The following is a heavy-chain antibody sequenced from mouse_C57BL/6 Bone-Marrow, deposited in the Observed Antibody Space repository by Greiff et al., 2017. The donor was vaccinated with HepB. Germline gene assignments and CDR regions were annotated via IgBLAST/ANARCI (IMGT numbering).Heavy chain of an antibody. CDR2: IDPSDSYT. D-gene: IGHD2-3*01. V-gene: IGHV1-69*01. J-gene: IGHJ2*01. Sequence: QVQLQQPGAELVMPGASVKLSCKASGYTFTSYWMHWVKQRPGQGLEWIGEIDPSDSYTNYNQKFKGKSTLTVDKSSSTAYMQLSSLTSEDSAVYYCARWGWLLPFDYWGQGTTHSLL. CDR3: ARWGWLLPFDY. CDR1: GYTFTSYW.